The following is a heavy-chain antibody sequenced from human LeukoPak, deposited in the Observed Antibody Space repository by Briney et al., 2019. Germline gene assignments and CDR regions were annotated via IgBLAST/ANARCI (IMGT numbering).Heavy chain of an antibody. CDR1: GFTFSSYS. D-gene: IGHD5-12*01. V-gene: IGHV3-48*01. Sequence: SGGSLRLSCAASGFTFSSYSMNWVRQAPGKGLEWVSYISSSSSTIYYADSVKGRFTISRDNGKNSLYLQMNSLRAEDTAVYYCAKGPYRGSGYSGYDSNARADYWGQGTLVTVSS. J-gene: IGHJ4*02. CDR3: AKGPYRGSGYSGYDSNARADY. CDR2: ISSSSSTI.